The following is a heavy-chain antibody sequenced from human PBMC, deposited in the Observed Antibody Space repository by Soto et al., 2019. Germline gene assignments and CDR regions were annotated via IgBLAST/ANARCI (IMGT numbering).Heavy chain of an antibody. CDR2: ISAYNGNT. V-gene: IGHV1-18*04. CDR1: GYTFTSYG. J-gene: IGHJ6*02. CDR3: ARDRDIVVVPAAISNYYYGMDV. Sequence: QVPLVQSGAEVKKPGASVKVSCKASGYTFTSYGISWVRQAPGQGLEWMGWISAYNGNTNYAQKLQGRVTMTTDTSTSTAYMELRSLRSDDTAVYYCARDRDIVVVPAAISNYYYGMDVWGQGTTVTVS. D-gene: IGHD2-2*02.